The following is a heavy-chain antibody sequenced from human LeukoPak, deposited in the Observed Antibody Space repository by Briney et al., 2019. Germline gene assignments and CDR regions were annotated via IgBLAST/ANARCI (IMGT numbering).Heavy chain of an antibody. J-gene: IGHJ3*02. CDR2: IYYSGST. Sequence: SETLSLTCTVSGGSISSGGYYWSWIRQHPGKGLEWIGYIYYSGSTYYNPSLKSRVTISVDTSKNQFSLKLSSVTAADTAVYYCAREDRLNPTVVTPFGAFDIWGQGTMVTVSS. D-gene: IGHD4-23*01. CDR3: AREDRLNPTVVTPFGAFDI. CDR1: GGSISSGGYY. V-gene: IGHV4-31*03.